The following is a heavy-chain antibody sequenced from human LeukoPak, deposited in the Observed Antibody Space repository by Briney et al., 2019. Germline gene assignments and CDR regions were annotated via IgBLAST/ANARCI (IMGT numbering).Heavy chain of an antibody. D-gene: IGHD6-13*01. Sequence: GGSLRLSCVASGFSFTTHAMGWVRQAPGKGLEWVSHISGSGGSTKYSGSVKGRFTISRDNSKNTLYLQINSLRADDTAVYYCAKAVYSSPNRDFDYWGQGTLVTVSS. V-gene: IGHV3-23*01. CDR3: AKAVYSSPNRDFDY. J-gene: IGHJ4*02. CDR2: ISGSGGST. CDR1: GFSFTTHA.